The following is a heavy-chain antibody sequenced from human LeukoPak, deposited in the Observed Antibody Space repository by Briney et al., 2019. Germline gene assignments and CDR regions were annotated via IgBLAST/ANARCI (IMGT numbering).Heavy chain of an antibody. CDR1: GFTFSSYG. Sequence: GGSLRLSCSASGFTFSSYGMHWVRQAPGKGLEWVAVISYDGNNKYYADSVKGRFTISRDNSKNTLYLQMNSLRAEDTAVYYCARGPFGYNWFYPWGQGTLVTVSS. CDR2: ISYDGNNK. D-gene: IGHD3-16*01. J-gene: IGHJ5*02. V-gene: IGHV3-30*03. CDR3: ARGPFGYNWFYP.